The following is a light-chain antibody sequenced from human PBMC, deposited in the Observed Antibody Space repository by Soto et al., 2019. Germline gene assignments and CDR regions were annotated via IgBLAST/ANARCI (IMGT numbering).Light chain of an antibody. CDR3: QQYTGPPTT. Sequence: ETLMTQSPATLSVSPGERVTLSCRASQNIISNLAWCQQRPGQAPRLLIYGASTRAAGIPDRFSGSGSGTDFTLTITRLEPEDSAVYFCQQYTGPPTTFGQGTRLEIK. J-gene: IGKJ5*01. CDR2: GAS. V-gene: IGKV3D-15*01. CDR1: QNIISN.